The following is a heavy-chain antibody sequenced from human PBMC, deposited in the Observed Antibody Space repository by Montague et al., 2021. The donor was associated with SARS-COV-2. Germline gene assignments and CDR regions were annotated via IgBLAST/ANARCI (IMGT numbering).Heavy chain of an antibody. D-gene: IGHD3-3*01. CDR2: IYYSGST. J-gene: IGHJ4*02. V-gene: IGHV4-31*03. CDR3: ARVRGLTIFGVVGPFDY. CDR1: GGSISSGGYY. Sequence: TLSLTCTVSGGSISSGGYYWSWIRQHPGKGLEWIGYIYYSGSTYYNPSIQSRVTISVDTTKNQFSLKLSSVTAADTAVYYGARVRGLTIFGVVGPFDYWGQGTLVTVSS.